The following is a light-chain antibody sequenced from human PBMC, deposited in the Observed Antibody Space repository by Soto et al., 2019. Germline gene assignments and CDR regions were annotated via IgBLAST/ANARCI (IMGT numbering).Light chain of an antibody. CDR1: QSISTW. Sequence: DVQMTQSPSTLSASVGDRVTITCRASQSISTWLAWYQQKPGKAPKLLIYKASGLESGVPSRFSSSGSGTEFTLTISSLQPDDFATYYCQQYNTYSWTFGQGTKVEIK. J-gene: IGKJ1*01. CDR3: QQYNTYSWT. V-gene: IGKV1-5*03. CDR2: KAS.